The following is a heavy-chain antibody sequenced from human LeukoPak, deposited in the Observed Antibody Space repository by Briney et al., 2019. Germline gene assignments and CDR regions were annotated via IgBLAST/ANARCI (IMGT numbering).Heavy chain of an antibody. J-gene: IGHJ4*02. V-gene: IGHV3-30*18. Sequence: GGALRLSCAASRFTFSNYVMHWVRQAPGKGLEWVAVISYDGSDKYYADSVKVRFTISRDNSKNTLYLQMTSLRAEDTAVYYCAKDPRRYSRTGGYFDYWGQGTLVTVSS. CDR2: ISYDGSDK. D-gene: IGHD6-13*01. CDR3: AKDPRRYSRTGGYFDY. CDR1: RFTFSNYV.